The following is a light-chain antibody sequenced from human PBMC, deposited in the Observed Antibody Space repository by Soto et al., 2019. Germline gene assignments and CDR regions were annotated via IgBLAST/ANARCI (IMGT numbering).Light chain of an antibody. J-gene: IGKJ1*01. CDR2: VAS. V-gene: IGKV3-15*01. Sequence: EVVLTQSPATLSVSPGERATLSCRASQSVSTSLAWYQQKPGQAPRLLIFVASTRATGIPARFSGSASGTEFNLNISSLQSEDFSVYYCQQDYNSPWTFGQGTKVEIK. CDR3: QQDYNSPWT. CDR1: QSVSTS.